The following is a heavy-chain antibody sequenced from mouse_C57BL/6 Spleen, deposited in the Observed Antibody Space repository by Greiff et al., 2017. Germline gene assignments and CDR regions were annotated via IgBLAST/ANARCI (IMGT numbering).Heavy chain of an antibody. Sequence: QVQLKESGPELVKPGASVKISCKASGYAFSSSWMNWVKQRPGKGLEWIGRIYPGDGDTNYNGKFKGKATLTADKSSSTAYMQLSSLTSEDSAVYFCARWDYGSGSFAYWGQGTLVTVSA. CDR3: ARWDYGSGSFAY. D-gene: IGHD1-1*01. CDR1: GYAFSSSW. J-gene: IGHJ3*01. V-gene: IGHV1-82*01. CDR2: IYPGDGDT.